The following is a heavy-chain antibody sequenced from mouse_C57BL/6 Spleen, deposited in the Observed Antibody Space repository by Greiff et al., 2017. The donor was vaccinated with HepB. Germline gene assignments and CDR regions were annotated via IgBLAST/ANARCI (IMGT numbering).Heavy chain of an antibody. CDR1: GFTFSSYA. J-gene: IGHJ2*01. Sequence: EVQLKESGGGLVKPGGSLKLSCAASGFTFSSYAMSWVRQTPEKRLEWVATISDGGSYTYYPDNVKGRFTISRDNAKNNLYLQMSHLKSEDTAMYYCAREGVSYFDYWGQGTTLTVSS. V-gene: IGHV5-4*01. CDR2: ISDGGSYT. CDR3: AREGVSYFDY.